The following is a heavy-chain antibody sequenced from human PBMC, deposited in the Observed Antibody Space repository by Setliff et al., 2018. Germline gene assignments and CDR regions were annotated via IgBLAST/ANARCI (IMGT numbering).Heavy chain of an antibody. CDR1: GYSFTNNW. J-gene: IGHJ4*01. CDR3: ARQGCGTTSCHSIDY. Sequence: PGESLKISCQGSGYSFTNNWIAWMRQMPGKGLECMGIIFPGNSNTRYSPSFQGQVTISVDKAINTAYLQWTSLKVSDTAMYFCARQGCGTTSCHSIDYWGQGTLVTVSS. D-gene: IGHD2-2*01. V-gene: IGHV5-51*01. CDR2: IFPGNSNT.